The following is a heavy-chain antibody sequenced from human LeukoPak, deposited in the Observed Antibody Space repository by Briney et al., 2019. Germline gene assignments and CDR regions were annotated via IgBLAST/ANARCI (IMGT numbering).Heavy chain of an antibody. D-gene: IGHD3-10*01. CDR2: MNPNSGNT. CDR1: GYTFTSYD. J-gene: IGHJ4*02. CDR3: ARGLVYGSGSPGAPDY. V-gene: IGHV1-8*01. Sequence: GASVKVSCKASGYTFTSYDINWVRQATGQGLEWMGWMNPNSGNTGYAQKFQGRVTMTRNTSISTAYMELSSLRSEDTAVYYCARGLVYGSGSPGAPDYWGQGTLVAVSS.